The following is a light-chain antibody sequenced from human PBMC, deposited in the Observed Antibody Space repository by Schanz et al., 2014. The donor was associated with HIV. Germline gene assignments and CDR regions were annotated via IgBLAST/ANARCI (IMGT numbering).Light chain of an antibody. CDR1: SSDVGGYNY. CDR3: TSYTRSSTLI. V-gene: IGLV2-14*03. Sequence: QSALTQPPSASGSPGQSITISCTGTSSDVGGYNYVSWYQHHPGKAPKLMIYDVSNRPSGVSDRFSGSKSGNTASLTISGLQADDEADYYCTSYTRSSTLIFGGGTKLTVL. J-gene: IGLJ2*01. CDR2: DVS.